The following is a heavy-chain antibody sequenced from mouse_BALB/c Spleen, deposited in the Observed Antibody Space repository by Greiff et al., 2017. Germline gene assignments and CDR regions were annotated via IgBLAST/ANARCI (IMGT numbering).Heavy chain of an antibody. CDR1: GYTFTSYV. CDR2: INPYNDGT. D-gene: IGHD1-2*01. Sequence: EVQLQQSGPELVKPGASVKMSCKASGYTFTSYVMHWVKQKPGQGLEWIGYINPYNDGTKYNEKFKGKATLTSDKSSSTAYMELSSLTSEDSAVYYCARETTATGYAMDYWGQGTSVTVSS. J-gene: IGHJ4*01. CDR3: ARETTATGYAMDY. V-gene: IGHV1-14*01.